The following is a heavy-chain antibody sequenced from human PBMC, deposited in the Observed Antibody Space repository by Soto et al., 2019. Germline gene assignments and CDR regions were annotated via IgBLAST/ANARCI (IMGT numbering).Heavy chain of an antibody. V-gene: IGHV4-59*01. CDR3: ARGGGYDFRSSQAPPIDV. CDR1: GGSISDFY. Sequence: SETLSLTCNVSGGSISDFYWSWIRQSPGKRLEWIGYLYYTGSTNYNPALKSRVTISLDTSKNQFSLQVRSVTAADTAVYYCARGGGYDFRSSQAPPIDVWGQGTTVAVSS. J-gene: IGHJ6*02. CDR2: LYYTGST. D-gene: IGHD3-3*01.